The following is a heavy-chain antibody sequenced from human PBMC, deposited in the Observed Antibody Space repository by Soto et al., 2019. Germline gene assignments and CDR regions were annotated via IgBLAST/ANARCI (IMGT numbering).Heavy chain of an antibody. CDR1: GFTFSSYW. CDR2: IKQDGSEK. Sequence: GGSLRLSCAASGFTFSSYWMSWVRQAPGKGLEWVANIKQDGSEKYYVDSVKGRFTISRDNAKNSLYLQMNSLRAEDMAVYYCARDQGYSSSYFDYWGQGTLVTVSS. V-gene: IGHV3-7*03. D-gene: IGHD6-13*01. J-gene: IGHJ4*02. CDR3: ARDQGYSSSYFDY.